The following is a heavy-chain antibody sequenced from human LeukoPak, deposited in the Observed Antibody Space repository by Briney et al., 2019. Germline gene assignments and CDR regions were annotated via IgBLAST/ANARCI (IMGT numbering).Heavy chain of an antibody. CDR1: GYTFTGYY. CDR3: ARVTRIAAAGTWVSWFDP. J-gene: IGHJ5*02. Sequence: ASVKVSCKASGYTFTGYYMHWVRQAPGQGLEWMGWINPNSGGTNYAQKFQGRVTMTRDTSISTAYMELSRLRSDDTVVYYCARVTRIAAAGTWVSWFDPWGQGTLVTVSS. V-gene: IGHV1-2*02. CDR2: INPNSGGT. D-gene: IGHD6-13*01.